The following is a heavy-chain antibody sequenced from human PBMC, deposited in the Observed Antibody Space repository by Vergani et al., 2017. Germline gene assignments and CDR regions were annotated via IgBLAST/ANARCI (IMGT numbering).Heavy chain of an antibody. D-gene: IGHD1-26*01. CDR2: ISGSGVSA. CDR1: EFTFSNYA. CDR3: ARDGWELLDYFYYMDV. Sequence: EVQLLESGGGLVQPGGSLRLTCAASEFTFSNYAMNWVRQAPGKGLEWVSGISGSGVSAYYTDSVKGRFTISRDNSKNTLYLQMDSLRAEDTAVYYCARDGWELLDYFYYMDVWGKGTTVTV. V-gene: IGHV3-23*01. J-gene: IGHJ6*03.